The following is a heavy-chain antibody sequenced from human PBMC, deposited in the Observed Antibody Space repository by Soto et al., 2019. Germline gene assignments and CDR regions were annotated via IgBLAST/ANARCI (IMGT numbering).Heavy chain of an antibody. J-gene: IGHJ5*02. V-gene: IGHV4-31*03. Sequence: SETLSLTCTVSGGSISSGDYYWSWIRQHPGKGLEWIGTIHFSGTTYYNPSLKSRVTISVDTSKSQFSLKLSSVTAADTAVYYCARRDRSGFSYWLDTWGQGTLVTVSS. CDR3: ARRDRSGFSYWLDT. CDR2: IHFSGTT. CDR1: GGSISSGDYY. D-gene: IGHD3-22*01.